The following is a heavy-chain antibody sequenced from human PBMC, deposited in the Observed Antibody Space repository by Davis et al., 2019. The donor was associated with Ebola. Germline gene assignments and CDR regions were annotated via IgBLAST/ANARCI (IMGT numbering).Heavy chain of an antibody. J-gene: IGHJ4*02. CDR3: TTGGSGWSDY. Sequence: GESLKISCAVSGFILNTDWMSWVRQAPGKGLEWVGRVKSKSEGGTIDYAAPVKGRFSISGDVSANTLYLQMNSLKSEDTAVYYCTTGGSGWSDYWGQGTLVTVSS. CDR1: GFILNTDW. CDR2: VKSKSEGGTI. V-gene: IGHV3-15*01. D-gene: IGHD6-19*01.